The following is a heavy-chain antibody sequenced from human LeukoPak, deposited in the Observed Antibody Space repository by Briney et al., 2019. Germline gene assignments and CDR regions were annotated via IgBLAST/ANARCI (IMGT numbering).Heavy chain of an antibody. CDR2: INPSGGST. V-gene: IGHV1-46*01. Sequence: ASVKVSCKASGYTFTSYYMHWVRQAPGQGLEWMGIINPSGGSTSYAQKFQGRVTITRDTSASTAYMELSSLRSEDTAVYYCARETPDNYCSGGSCYYFDYWGQGTLVTVSS. CDR1: GYTFTSYY. J-gene: IGHJ4*02. D-gene: IGHD2-15*01. CDR3: ARETPDNYCSGGSCYYFDY.